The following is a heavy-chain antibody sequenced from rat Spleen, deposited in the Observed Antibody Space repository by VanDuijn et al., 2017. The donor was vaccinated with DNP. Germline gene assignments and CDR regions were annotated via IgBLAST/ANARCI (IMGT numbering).Heavy chain of an antibody. J-gene: IGHJ4*01. D-gene: IGHD1-1*01. V-gene: IGHV3-1*01. CDR2: ISYGGST. CDR3: ARLRLEWEVRAMDA. Sequence: EVQLQESGPGLVKPSQSLSLTCSVTGYSITSGFRRTWIRKFPGSEMEWIGHISYGGSTRYNPSLKSRISITRDTSKNQFFLQLNSLTTEDTATYYCARLRLEWEVRAMDAWGQGTSVTVSS. CDR1: GYSITSGF.